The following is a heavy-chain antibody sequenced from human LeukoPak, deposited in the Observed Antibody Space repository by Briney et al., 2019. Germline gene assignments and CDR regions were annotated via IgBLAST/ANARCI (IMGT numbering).Heavy chain of an antibody. V-gene: IGHV4-38-2*02. J-gene: IGHJ4*02. CDR1: GYSISSGYD. Sequence: SETLSLTCTVSGYSISSGYDWGWMRPAPGKGLEWLGSISQSGNTYNNPSLKSRVTLSVDTSKNQVSLKLTSVSAADTAVYYCARGGGRGSGNSSVRYWGQGTLVTVSS. D-gene: IGHD3-10*01. CDR2: ISQSGNT. CDR3: ARGGGRGSGNSSVRY.